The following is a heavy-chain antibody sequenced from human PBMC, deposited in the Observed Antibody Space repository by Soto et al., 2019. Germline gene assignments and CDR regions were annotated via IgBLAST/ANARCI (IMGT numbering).Heavy chain of an antibody. CDR1: GFTFSSYG. CDR2: ISYDGSNK. D-gene: IGHD2-21*02. Sequence: QVQLVESGGGVVQPGRSLRLSCAASGFTFSSYGMHWARQAPGKGLEWVAVISYDGSNKYYADSVKGRFTISRDNSKNTLYLQMNSLRAEDTAVYYCAKDKHIVVVTAPFDYWGQGTLVTVSS. CDR3: AKDKHIVVVTAPFDY. V-gene: IGHV3-30*18. J-gene: IGHJ4*02.